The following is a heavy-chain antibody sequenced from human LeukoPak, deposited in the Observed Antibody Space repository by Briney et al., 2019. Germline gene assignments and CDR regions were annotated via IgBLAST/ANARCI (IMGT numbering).Heavy chain of an antibody. Sequence: GGSLRLSCSASGFTFSRCAMHWVRQAPGKGLEYVSAINNNGGSTYYAASVKGRFTISRDNSKNTLYLQMSSLRAEDTAVYYCVKRDGSGSYDYWGQGTLVTVSS. J-gene: IGHJ4*02. CDR2: INNNGGST. V-gene: IGHV3-64D*06. CDR1: GFTFSRCA. D-gene: IGHD3-10*01. CDR3: VKRDGSGSYDY.